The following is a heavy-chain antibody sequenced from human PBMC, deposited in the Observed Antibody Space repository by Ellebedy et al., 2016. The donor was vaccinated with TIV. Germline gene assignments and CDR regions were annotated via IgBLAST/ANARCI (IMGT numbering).Heavy chain of an antibody. Sequence: MPSETLSLTCTVSGGSISNSDYYWNWIRQPPGKGLEWIGSIYYSGSAYYNPSLKSRVTVSVDQSKNQFSLNLSSVTAADTAVYYCARNPALPRGRFDTWGQGTLVTVSS. J-gene: IGHJ5*02. CDR3: ARNPALPRGRFDT. CDR2: IYYSGSA. V-gene: IGHV4-39*07. CDR1: GGSISNSDYY.